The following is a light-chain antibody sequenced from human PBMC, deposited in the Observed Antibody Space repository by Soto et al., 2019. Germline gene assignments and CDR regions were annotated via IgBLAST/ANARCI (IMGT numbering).Light chain of an antibody. V-gene: IGKV1-39*01. CDR2: AAS. CDR3: QQSYSTPWT. Sequence: DIQMTQSPSSLSASVGDRVTITCRASQSISSYLNWYQHKPGKAPKLLIYAASSLQSGVPSRFSGSGSGTDFTLTISSLQPEDFATYYCQQSYSTPWTFGQGTKVEF. CDR1: QSISSY. J-gene: IGKJ1*01.